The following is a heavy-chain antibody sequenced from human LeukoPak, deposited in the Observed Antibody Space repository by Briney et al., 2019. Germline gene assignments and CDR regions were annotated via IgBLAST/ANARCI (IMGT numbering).Heavy chain of an antibody. CDR1: EFSVGSNY. J-gene: IGHJ6*03. V-gene: IGHV3-66*01. CDR3: AKVAAGSRGSGSYPYYMDV. Sequence: GGSLRLSCAASEFSVGSNYMTWVRQAPGKGLEWVSLIYSGGSTYYADSVKGRFTISRDNSKNTLYLQMNSLRAEDTAVYYCAKVAAGSRGSGSYPYYMDVWGKGTTVTISS. CDR2: IYSGGST. D-gene: IGHD3-10*01.